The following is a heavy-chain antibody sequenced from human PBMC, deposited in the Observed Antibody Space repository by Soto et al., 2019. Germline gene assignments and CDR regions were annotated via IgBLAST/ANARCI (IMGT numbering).Heavy chain of an antibody. CDR3: AKDIVHCTGTRCARYFEK. V-gene: IGHV1-18*04. CDR1: GYSFNSYG. Sequence: GASVKVSCKASGYSFNSYGVAWVRQAPGQGLEWMGRISGYNANFMYAEKFEERVTMTTDTATSTAYMELNSLRAEDTAVYYCAKDIVHCTGTRCARYFEKWGRGTLVTVSS. CDR2: ISGYNANF. J-gene: IGHJ4*02. D-gene: IGHD2-8*02.